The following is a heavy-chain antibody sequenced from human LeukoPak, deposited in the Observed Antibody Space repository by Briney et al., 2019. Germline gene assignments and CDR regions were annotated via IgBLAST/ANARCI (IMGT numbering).Heavy chain of an antibody. CDR3: ATEAGSTHNCSSTSCSGGYNWFDP. Sequence: ASEKGSCKGPRYTFTDYYIHWVQQAPGKGLEWMGHVDPEDGETIYAEKFQGRVTITADTSTDTAYMELSSLRSEDTSVYYCATEAGSTHNCSSTSCSGGYNWFDPWGQGTLVTVSS. CDR2: VDPEDGET. J-gene: IGHJ5*02. CDR1: RYTFTDYY. D-gene: IGHD2-2*01. V-gene: IGHV1-69-2*01.